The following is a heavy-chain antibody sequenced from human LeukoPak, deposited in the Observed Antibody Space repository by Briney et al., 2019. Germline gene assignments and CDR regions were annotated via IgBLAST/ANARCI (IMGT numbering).Heavy chain of an antibody. CDR3: ARVVRDGYNRIDY. CDR1: GFTFSTYE. V-gene: IGHV3-48*03. CDR2: ISGTGTTI. J-gene: IGHJ4*02. D-gene: IGHD5-24*01. Sequence: PGGSLRLSCAASGFTFSTYEVNWVRQAPGKGLEWVSYISGTGTTIYYADSVKGRFTISRDNAKKSLYLQMNSLRAEDTAVYYCARVVRDGYNRIDYWGQGTLVTVSS.